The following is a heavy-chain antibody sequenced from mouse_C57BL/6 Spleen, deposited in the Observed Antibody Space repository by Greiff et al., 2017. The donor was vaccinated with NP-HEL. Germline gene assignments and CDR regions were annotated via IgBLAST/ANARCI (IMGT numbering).Heavy chain of an antibody. D-gene: IGHD1-1*01. CDR2: INPNNGGT. V-gene: IGHV1-22*01. J-gene: IGHJ4*01. CDR1: GYTFTDYN. CDR3: ARAAFTTVEVDY. Sequence: EVQLQQSGPELVKPGASVKMSCKASGYTFTDYNMHWVKQSHGKSLEWIGYINPNNGGTSYNQKFKGKATLTVNKSSSTAYMELRSLTSEDSAVYYCARAAFTTVEVDYWGQGTSVTVSS.